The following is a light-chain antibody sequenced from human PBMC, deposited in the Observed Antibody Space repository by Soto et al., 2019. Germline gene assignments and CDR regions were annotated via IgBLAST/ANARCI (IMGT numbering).Light chain of an antibody. CDR1: SSDVGAYNY. CDR2: DVS. CDR3: SSYAGSSWV. V-gene: IGLV2-8*01. J-gene: IGLJ3*02. Sequence: QSVLTQPPSASGSPGQSVTISCTGTSSDVGAYNYVSWYQRHPGKAPKLMIYDVSKRPSGVPYRFSGSKSGNAASLTVSGLQGEDEADYYCSSYAGSSWVFGGGTKLTVL.